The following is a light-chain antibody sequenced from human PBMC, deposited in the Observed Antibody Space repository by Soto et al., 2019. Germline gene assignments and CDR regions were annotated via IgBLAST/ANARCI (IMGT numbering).Light chain of an antibody. Sequence: DIQMTQSPSTLSASVGDRVTITCRASQSISSWLAWYQQKPGKAPKLLIYKASSLETGGPSRFSGSGSETEFTLTISSLQPDDVATYDFQQYNSYPLTFGGGTKVDIK. CDR2: KAS. J-gene: IGKJ4*01. V-gene: IGKV1-5*03. CDR3: QQYNSYPLT. CDR1: QSISSW.